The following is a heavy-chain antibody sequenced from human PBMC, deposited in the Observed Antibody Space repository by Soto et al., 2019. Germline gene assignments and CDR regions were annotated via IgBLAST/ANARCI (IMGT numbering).Heavy chain of an antibody. CDR3: VRGTNAWAGIDW. Sequence: EVQLVESGGGLVQPGGSLRLSCAASGFTFSNYWMHWVRLPPGKGLLWVSRINIGGSAANYAGSVEGRFTVSRDDAKNTLYLQMNSLRDDAKAVYSCVRGTNAWAGIDWSGQGAAVTVSS. CDR2: INIGGSAA. CDR1: GFTFSNYW. J-gene: IGHJ4*02. V-gene: IGHV3-74*01. D-gene: IGHD1-1*01.